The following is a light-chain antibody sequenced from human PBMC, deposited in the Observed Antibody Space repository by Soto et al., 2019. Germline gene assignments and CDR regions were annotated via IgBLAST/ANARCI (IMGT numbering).Light chain of an antibody. CDR1: SSDVGSYNL. V-gene: IGLV2-14*02. Sequence: QSALTQPASVSGSPGQSITISCTGTSSDVGSYNLVSWYQQHPGKAPKLMIYGVSNRPSGVSNRFSGSKSGNTASLTISGLQAEDEADYYCSSYTSSTSVVFGGGTKVTVL. J-gene: IGLJ2*01. CDR3: SSYTSSTSVV. CDR2: GVS.